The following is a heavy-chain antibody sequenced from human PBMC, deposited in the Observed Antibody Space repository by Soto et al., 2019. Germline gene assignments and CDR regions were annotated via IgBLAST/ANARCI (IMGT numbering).Heavy chain of an antibody. CDR1: GGSISSYY. V-gene: IGHV4-59*01. Sequence: PSETLSLTCTVSGGSISSYYWSWIRQPPGKGLEWIGYIYYSGSTNYNPSLKSRVTISVDTSKNQFSLKLSSVTAADTAVYYCARGGYCSSTSCLNWFDPWGQGTLVTVSS. D-gene: IGHD2-2*01. CDR2: IYYSGST. J-gene: IGHJ5*02. CDR3: ARGGYCSSTSCLNWFDP.